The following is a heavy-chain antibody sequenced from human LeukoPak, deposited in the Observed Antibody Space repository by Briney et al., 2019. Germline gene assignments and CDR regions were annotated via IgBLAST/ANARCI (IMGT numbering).Heavy chain of an antibody. D-gene: IGHD2-15*01. CDR1: GFTLSSYE. CDR2: ISSSGSTI. Sequence: GGSLRLSCAASGFTLSSYEMNWVRQARGKGLEWVSYISSSGSTIYYADSVKGRFTVSRDNAKNSLYLQMNSLSAEDTAVYYCARVVEDCNGGSCYSDYWGQGTLVTVSS. J-gene: IGHJ4*02. CDR3: ARVVEDCNGGSCYSDY. V-gene: IGHV3-48*03.